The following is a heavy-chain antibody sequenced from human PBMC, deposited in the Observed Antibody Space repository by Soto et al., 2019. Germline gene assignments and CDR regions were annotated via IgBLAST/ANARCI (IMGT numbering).Heavy chain of an antibody. CDR2: IIPIFRSA. V-gene: IGHV1-69*01. J-gene: IGHJ4*02. CDR1: GGDVINYG. D-gene: IGHD3-22*01. CDR3: ARDRYYDGVGYHYESAY. Sequence: QVQLVQSGAEVKKSGSSVKVSCKASGGDVINYGISWVRRAPGQWFEWIEGIIPIFRSANYAQKFQGRVTIAADESTTTAYMELTTLTSEDTAVYYCARDRYYDGVGYHYESAYWGQGTLVTVSS.